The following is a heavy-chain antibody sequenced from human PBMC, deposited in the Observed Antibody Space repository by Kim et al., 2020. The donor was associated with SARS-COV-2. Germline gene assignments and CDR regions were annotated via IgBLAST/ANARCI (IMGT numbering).Heavy chain of an antibody. D-gene: IGHD3-10*01. CDR2: ISGSGGST. Sequence: GGSLRLSCAASGFTFSSYAMSWVRQAPGKGLEWVSAISGSGGSTYYADSVKGRFTISRDNSKNTLYLQMNSLRAEDTAVYYCAKDVTMVRGSRYFQHWGQGTLVTVSS. J-gene: IGHJ1*01. CDR1: GFTFSSYA. CDR3: AKDVTMVRGSRYFQH. V-gene: IGHV3-23*01.